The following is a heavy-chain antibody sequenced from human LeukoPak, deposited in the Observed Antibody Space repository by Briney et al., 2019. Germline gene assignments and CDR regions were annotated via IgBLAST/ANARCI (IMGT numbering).Heavy chain of an antibody. D-gene: IGHD2-2*01. CDR1: GGSISSGDYY. V-gene: IGHV4-30-4*01. CDR3: ARHLGFCSTTTCNTWFDP. CDR2: IYYSGST. Sequence: SQTLSLTCTVSGGSISSGDYYWSWLRQPPGKGLEWLGYIYYSGSTYYNPSLKSRVTISVDTSKNQFSLKLSSVTAADTAVYYCARHLGFCSTTTCNTWFDPWGQGTLVTVSS. J-gene: IGHJ5*02.